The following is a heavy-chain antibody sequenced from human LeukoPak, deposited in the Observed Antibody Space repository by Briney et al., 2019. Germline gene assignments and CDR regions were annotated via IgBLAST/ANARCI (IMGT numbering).Heavy chain of an antibody. Sequence: PGGSLRLSCAASGFTFSSYGMSWVRQAPGKGLEWVSAISGSGGSTYYADSVKGRFTISRDNSKNTLYLQMNSLRAEDTAVYYCAKEIPQYYDILTGTARGAFDIWGQGTMVTVSS. CDR1: GFTFSSYG. CDR3: AKEIPQYYDILTGTARGAFDI. CDR2: ISGSGGST. D-gene: IGHD3-9*01. J-gene: IGHJ3*02. V-gene: IGHV3-23*01.